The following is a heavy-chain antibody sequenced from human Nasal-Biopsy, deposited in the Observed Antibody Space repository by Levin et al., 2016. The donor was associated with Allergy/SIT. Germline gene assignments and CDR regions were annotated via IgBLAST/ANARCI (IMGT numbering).Heavy chain of an antibody. Sequence: GESLKISCAASGFTFTSYAMSWVRQAPGKGLEWVSAISKSGDNTHYVDSVKGRFTISRDNSKNTLYLQMNSLRAEDTAVYYCAKNLQQQMVLTSAFHIWGQGTKVTVSS. CDR3: AKNLQQQMVLTSAFHI. CDR1: GFTFTSYA. V-gene: IGHV3-23*01. D-gene: IGHD6-13*01. CDR2: ISKSGDNT. J-gene: IGHJ3*02.